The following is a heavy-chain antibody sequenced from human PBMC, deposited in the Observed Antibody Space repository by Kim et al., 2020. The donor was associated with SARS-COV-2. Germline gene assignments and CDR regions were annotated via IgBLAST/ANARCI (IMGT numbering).Heavy chain of an antibody. V-gene: IGHV3-30*07. D-gene: IGHD2-21*02. Sequence: KGRFTISRDNSKNTLYLQMNSLRAEDTAVYYCASSWGGNSPYPYYYYMDVWGKGTTVTVSS. CDR3: ASSWGGNSPYPYYYYMDV. J-gene: IGHJ6*03.